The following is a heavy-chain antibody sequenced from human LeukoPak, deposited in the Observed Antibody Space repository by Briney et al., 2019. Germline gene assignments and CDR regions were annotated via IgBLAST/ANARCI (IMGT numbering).Heavy chain of an antibody. Sequence: GGSLRLSCAASGFTFSSYWMSWVRHAPGKGLEWVSGINWNGGSTGYADSVKGRFTISRDNAKNSLYLQMNSLRAEDTALYYCAKDVYGSAPYYMDVWGKGTTVTISS. D-gene: IGHD3-10*01. CDR1: GFTFSSYW. V-gene: IGHV3-20*04. J-gene: IGHJ6*03. CDR2: INWNGGST. CDR3: AKDVYGSAPYYMDV.